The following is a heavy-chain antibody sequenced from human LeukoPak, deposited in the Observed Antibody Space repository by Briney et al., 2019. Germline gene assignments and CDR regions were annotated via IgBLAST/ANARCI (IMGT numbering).Heavy chain of an antibody. D-gene: IGHD4-17*01. CDR2: IYYSGST. CDR3: AKAASSGDDATHGDS. Sequence: PSETLSLTCTVSGGSISSYYWSWIRQPPGKGLEWIGYIYYSGSTNYNPSLKSRVTISVDTSKNQFSLKLSSVTAADTAVYYCAKAASSGDDATHGDSWGQGTLVTVSS. CDR1: GGSISSYY. V-gene: IGHV4-59*01. J-gene: IGHJ4*02.